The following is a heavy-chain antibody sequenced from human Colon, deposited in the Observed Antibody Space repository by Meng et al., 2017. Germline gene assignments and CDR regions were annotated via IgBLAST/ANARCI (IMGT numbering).Heavy chain of an antibody. CDR1: GFTFDDYA. J-gene: IGHJ3*02. CDR3: AKVVPRGELSPLDAFDI. V-gene: IGHV3-23*03. Sequence: GGSLRLSCAASGFTFDDYAMHWVRQAPGKGLEWVSVIYSGGSTYYADYVKGRFTISRDNYKNTPYLQMNSLRAEDTAVYYCAKVVPRGELSPLDAFDIWGQGTMVTVSS. CDR2: IYSGGST. D-gene: IGHD3-10*01.